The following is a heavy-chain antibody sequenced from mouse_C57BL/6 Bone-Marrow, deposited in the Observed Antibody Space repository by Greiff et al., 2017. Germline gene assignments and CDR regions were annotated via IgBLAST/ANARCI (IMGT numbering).Heavy chain of an antibody. CDR2: IDPSDSET. Sequence: VQLQQPGAELVRPGSSVKLSCKASGYTFTSYWMHWVKQRPIQGLEWIGNIDPSDSETHYNQKFKDKATLTVDKSSSTAYMQLSSLTSEDSAVYYCARPHYCGSSPYAEDYWGQGTSVTVSS. J-gene: IGHJ4*01. CDR3: ARPHYCGSSPYAEDY. D-gene: IGHD1-1*01. CDR1: GYTFTSYW. V-gene: IGHV1-52*01.